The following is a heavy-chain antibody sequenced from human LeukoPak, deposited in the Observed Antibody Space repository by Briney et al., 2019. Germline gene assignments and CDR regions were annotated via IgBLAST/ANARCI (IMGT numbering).Heavy chain of an antibody. J-gene: IGHJ3*02. Sequence: SETLSLTCTVSGGSISSYYWSWIRQPAGKGLEWIGRIYTSGSTNYNPSLKSRVTMSVDTSKNQFSLKLNSVTAADTAVYYCARCRYIYGSPDDAFDIWGQGTMVTVSS. CDR1: GGSISSYY. V-gene: IGHV4-4*07. D-gene: IGHD5-18*01. CDR3: ARCRYIYGSPDDAFDI. CDR2: IYTSGST.